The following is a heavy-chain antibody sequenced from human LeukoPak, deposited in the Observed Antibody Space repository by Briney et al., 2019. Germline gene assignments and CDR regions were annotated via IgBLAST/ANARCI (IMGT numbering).Heavy chain of an antibody. CDR2: ISYDGSNK. Sequence: PGRSLRLSCAASGFTFSSYGMHWVRQAPGKGLEWVAVISYDGSNKYYADSVKGRFTISRDNSKNTLYLQMNSLRAEDTAVYYYAKDSLGPLLWFGELLPHFDYWGQGTLVTVSS. J-gene: IGHJ4*02. D-gene: IGHD3-10*01. CDR1: GFTFSSYG. V-gene: IGHV3-30*18. CDR3: AKDSLGPLLWFGELLPHFDY.